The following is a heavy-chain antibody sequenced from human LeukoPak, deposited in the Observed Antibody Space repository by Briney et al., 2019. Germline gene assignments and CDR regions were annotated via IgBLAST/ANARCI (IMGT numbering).Heavy chain of an antibody. Sequence: SVKVSCKASGVTFSIYAISWVRQAPGQGQDWMGRIIPILGIDKYAQKFQSRVTITADKSTSTAYMELSSLRSEDKGVYYWARGGIAVAVPFDYWGQGALVTVSS. CDR1: GVTFSIYA. CDR3: ARGGIAVAVPFDY. CDR2: IIPILGID. J-gene: IGHJ4*02. D-gene: IGHD6-19*01. V-gene: IGHV1-69*04.